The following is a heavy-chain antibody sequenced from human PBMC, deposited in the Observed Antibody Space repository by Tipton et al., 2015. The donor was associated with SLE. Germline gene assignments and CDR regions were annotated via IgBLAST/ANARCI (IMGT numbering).Heavy chain of an antibody. CDR3: ARAQTGTTYLFDY. J-gene: IGHJ4*02. Sequence: NLSLTCTVSGGSISSYYWSWIRQPPGKGLEWIGYIYYSGSTNYNPSLKSRVTISVETSKNQFSLKLSSVTAADTAVYYCARAQTGTTYLFDYWGQGTLVTVSS. CDR1: GGSISSYY. V-gene: IGHV4-59*01. CDR2: IYYSGST. D-gene: IGHD1-1*01.